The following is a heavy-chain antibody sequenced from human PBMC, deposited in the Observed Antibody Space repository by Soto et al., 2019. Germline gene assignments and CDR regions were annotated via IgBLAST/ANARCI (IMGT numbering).Heavy chain of an antibody. Sequence: SETLSLTCTVSGVSISTYYWSWIRQPPGKGLEWIGYIYYSGITDSNPSLKSRFTMSVDTSKNQFSLRLSSVTAADTAVYYCARVYDFWSGYYWFDPWGQGTLVTVSS. J-gene: IGHJ5*02. V-gene: IGHV4-59*01. CDR1: GVSISTYY. CDR2: IYYSGIT. D-gene: IGHD3-3*01. CDR3: ARVYDFWSGYYWFDP.